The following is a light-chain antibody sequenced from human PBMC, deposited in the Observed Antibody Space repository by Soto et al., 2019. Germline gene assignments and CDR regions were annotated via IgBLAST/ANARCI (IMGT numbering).Light chain of an antibody. CDR1: QSVSVN. CDR2: GVS. Sequence: EIVITQSPGTRSFCPVGLATLSCRASQSVSVNLAWYQQKPGQAPRLLIYGVSTRATGIPARFSGSESGTEFTLTISSLQSEDFAVYYCQQYNDWPFTFGPGTKVDI. CDR3: QQYNDWPFT. J-gene: IGKJ3*01. V-gene: IGKV3-15*01.